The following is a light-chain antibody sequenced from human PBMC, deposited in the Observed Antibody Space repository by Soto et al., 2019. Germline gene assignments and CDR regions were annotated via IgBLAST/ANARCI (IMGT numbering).Light chain of an antibody. CDR2: KAS. Sequence: IVLTQSPLSLPVTRGQPASISCRSSQSLVHSDGNTYLNWSQQRPGQSPRRLIYKASNRDSGVPDRFSGSGSGTDFTLRISRVEADNVGVYYCMQGITFTFGQGTKVDIK. J-gene: IGKJ1*01. CDR1: QSLVHSDGNTY. V-gene: IGKV2-30*02. CDR3: MQGITFT.